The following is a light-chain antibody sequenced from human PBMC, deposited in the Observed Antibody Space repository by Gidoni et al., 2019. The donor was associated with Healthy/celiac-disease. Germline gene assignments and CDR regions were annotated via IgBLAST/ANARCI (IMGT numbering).Light chain of an antibody. J-gene: IGLJ1*01. Sequence: GGPGQRVTISCTGSSSNIGAGYDVHWYQQLPGTAPKLLIYGNSNRPSGVPDRFSGSKSGTSASLAITGLQAEDEADYYCQSYDSSLSGYVFGTGTKVTVL. CDR2: GNS. CDR3: QSYDSSLSGYV. CDR1: SSNIGAGYD. V-gene: IGLV1-40*01.